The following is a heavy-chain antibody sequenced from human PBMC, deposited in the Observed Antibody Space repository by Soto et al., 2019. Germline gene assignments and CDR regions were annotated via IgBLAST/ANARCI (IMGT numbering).Heavy chain of an antibody. Sequence: PSETLSLTCTVSGVSISSTSYYWRWIRQPPGKGLEWTGSIYYSGSTDYNPSLKSRLTISVDTSNNQFSLKLSSVTAADTAVYYCGRLEGLAPISYYFDYWGQGALVTVSS. D-gene: IGHD3-9*01. CDR2: IYYSGST. CDR1: GVSISSTSYY. J-gene: IGHJ4*02. CDR3: GRLEGLAPISYYFDY. V-gene: IGHV4-39*01.